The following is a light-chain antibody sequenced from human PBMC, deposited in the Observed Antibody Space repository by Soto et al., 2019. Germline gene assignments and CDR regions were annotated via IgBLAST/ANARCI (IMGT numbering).Light chain of an antibody. CDR2: GAS. Sequence: EIVITHSPATLSFSPVERATLSCRASQSVSSNLAWYQQKPGQAPRLLIYGASTRATGIPARFSGSGSGTEFTLTINSLEPEDFAVYYCQQRNVWPPITFGQGTRLEI. J-gene: IGKJ5*01. CDR1: QSVSSN. CDR3: QQRNVWPPIT. V-gene: IGKV3-15*01.